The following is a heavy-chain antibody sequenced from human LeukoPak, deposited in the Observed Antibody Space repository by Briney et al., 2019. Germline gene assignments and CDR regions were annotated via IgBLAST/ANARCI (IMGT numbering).Heavy chain of an antibody. V-gene: IGHV3-20*04. CDR3: AKDISRNFVVVPAADY. CDR2: INWNGGST. CDR1: GFTFDDYG. Sequence: GGSLRLSCAASGFTFDDYGLSWVRQAPGKGLEWVSGINWNGGSTGYADSVKGRFTISRDNAKNSLYLQMNSLRAEDTALYYCAKDISRNFVVVPAADYWGQGTLVTVSS. D-gene: IGHD2-2*01. J-gene: IGHJ4*02.